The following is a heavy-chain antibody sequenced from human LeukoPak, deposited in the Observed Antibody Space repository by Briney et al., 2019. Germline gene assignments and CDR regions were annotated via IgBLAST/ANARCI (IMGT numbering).Heavy chain of an antibody. J-gene: IGHJ4*02. Sequence: PSETLSLTCTVYGGSFSGYYWSWIRQPPGKGLEWIGEINHSGSTNYNPSLKSRVTISVDTSKNQFSLKLSSVTAADTAVYYCARSQLGHYGSGSGVDFDYWGQGTLVTVSS. CDR1: GGSFSGYY. D-gene: IGHD3-10*01. V-gene: IGHV4-34*01. CDR2: INHSGST. CDR3: ARSQLGHYGSGSGVDFDY.